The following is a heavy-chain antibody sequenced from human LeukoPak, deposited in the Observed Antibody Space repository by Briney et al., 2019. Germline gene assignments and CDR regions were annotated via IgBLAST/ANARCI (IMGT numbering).Heavy chain of an antibody. CDR2: IYYSGST. J-gene: IGHJ4*02. CDR3: ARRSTSLPFDY. Sequence: WVRQPPGKGLEWIGSIYYSGSTYYNPSLKSRVTISRDTSKNQFSLKLSSVTAADTAVYYCARRSTSLPFDYWGQGTLVTVSS. V-gene: IGHV4-39*07. D-gene: IGHD2-2*01.